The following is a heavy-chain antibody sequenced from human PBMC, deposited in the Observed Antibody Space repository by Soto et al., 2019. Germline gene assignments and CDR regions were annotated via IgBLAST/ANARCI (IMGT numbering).Heavy chain of an antibody. CDR1: GFTFSSYG. Sequence: GGSLRLSCAASGFTFSSYGMHWVRQAPGKGLEWVAVIWYDGSNKYYADSVKGRFTISRDNSKNTLYLQMNSLTAEDTAVYYCARDLYGDYDWNYYYGMDVWGQGTTVTVSS. D-gene: IGHD4-17*01. CDR2: IWYDGSNK. J-gene: IGHJ6*02. V-gene: IGHV3-33*01. CDR3: ARDLYGDYDWNYYYGMDV.